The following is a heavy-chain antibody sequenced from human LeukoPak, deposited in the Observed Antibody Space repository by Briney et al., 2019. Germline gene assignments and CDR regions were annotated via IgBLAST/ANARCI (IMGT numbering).Heavy chain of an antibody. D-gene: IGHD6-19*01. V-gene: IGHV1-3*01. CDR2: INAGNGNT. CDR1: GYTFTSYA. Sequence: ASVKVSCKASGYTFTSYAMHWVRQAPGQRLEWMGWINAGNGNTRYSQKFQGRVTITRDTSASTAYMELSSLRSEDTAVYYCARDLRRYSSGWYDYWGQGTLVTVSS. CDR3: ARDLRRYSSGWYDY. J-gene: IGHJ4*02.